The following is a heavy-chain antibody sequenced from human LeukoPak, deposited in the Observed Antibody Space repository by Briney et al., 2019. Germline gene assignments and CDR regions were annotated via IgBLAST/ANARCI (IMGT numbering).Heavy chain of an antibody. Sequence: GGSLRLSCAASGFTFSSYAMSGVRQAPGKGLEWVSATSGSGGSTYYADSVKGRFTISRDNSKNTLYLQMNSLRAEDTAVYYCAIDQLIETYYDFWSGYHKGDYYFDYWGQGTLVTVSS. J-gene: IGHJ4*02. D-gene: IGHD3-3*01. CDR2: TSGSGGST. CDR3: AIDQLIETYYDFWSGYHKGDYYFDY. CDR1: GFTFSSYA. V-gene: IGHV3-23*01.